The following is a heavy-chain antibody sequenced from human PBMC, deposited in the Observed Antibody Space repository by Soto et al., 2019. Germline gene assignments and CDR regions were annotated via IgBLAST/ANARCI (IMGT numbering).Heavy chain of an antibody. CDR3: ARASGTYYDFWSGYYRHYYYYGMDV. D-gene: IGHD3-3*01. V-gene: IGHV3-13*01. CDR2: IGTAGDT. Sequence: GGSLRLSCAASGFTFSSYDMHWVRQATGKGLEWVSAIGTAGDTYYPGSVKGRFTISRENAKNSLYLQMNSLRAGDTAVYYCARASGTYYDFWSGYYRHYYYYGMDVWGQGTTVTVSS. CDR1: GFTFSSYD. J-gene: IGHJ6*02.